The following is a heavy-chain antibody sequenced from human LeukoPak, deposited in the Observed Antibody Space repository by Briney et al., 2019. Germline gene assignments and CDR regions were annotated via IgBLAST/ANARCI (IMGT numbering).Heavy chain of an antibody. CDR1: GFTFSSYS. V-gene: IGHV3-48*01. Sequence: PGGSLRLSCAASGFTFSSYSMNWVRQAPGKGLEWVSYISSSSSTIYYADSVKGRFTISRDNAKNSLYLQMNSLRAEDTAVYYCARRAGTTYILRHFDYWGQGTLVTVSS. CDR2: ISSSSSTI. CDR3: ARRAGTTYILRHFDY. J-gene: IGHJ4*02. D-gene: IGHD1-7*01.